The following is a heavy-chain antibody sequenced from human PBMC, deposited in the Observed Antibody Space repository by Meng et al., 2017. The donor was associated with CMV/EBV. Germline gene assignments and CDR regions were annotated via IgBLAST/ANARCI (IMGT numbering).Heavy chain of an antibody. CDR2: MNPNSGNT. CDR3: ARRGSSGWPYYYYGMDV. CDR1: GYTFTSYD. V-gene: IGHV1-8*03. D-gene: IGHD6-19*01. J-gene: IGHJ6*02. Sequence: VKVSCKASGYTFTSYDINWVRQATGQGLEWMGWMNPNSGNTGYAQKFQGRVTITRNTSISTAYMELSSLRSEDTAVYYCARRGSSGWPYYYYGMDVWGQGTTVTVSS.